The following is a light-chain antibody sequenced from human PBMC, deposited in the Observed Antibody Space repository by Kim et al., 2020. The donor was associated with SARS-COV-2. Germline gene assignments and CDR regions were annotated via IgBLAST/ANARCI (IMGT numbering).Light chain of an antibody. CDR3: QQYNTYSIT. CDR1: QSISTW. Sequence: AAVGDRVTITCRASQSISTWLAWYQQQPGKAPNLLIYKASSLQSGVPSRFSGSGSGTEFTRTITSLQPDDFATHYCQQYNTYSITFGQGTRLEIK. V-gene: IGKV1-5*03. J-gene: IGKJ5*01. CDR2: KAS.